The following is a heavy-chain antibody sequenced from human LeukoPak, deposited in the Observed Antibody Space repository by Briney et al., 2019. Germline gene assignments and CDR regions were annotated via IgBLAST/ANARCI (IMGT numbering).Heavy chain of an antibody. CDR2: INASTMGT. J-gene: IGHJ4*02. CDR1: GYTFTAYY. V-gene: IGHV1-2*02. Sequence: RSPERVSCTASGYTFTAYYMHWVRQAPGQGLEWMGWINASTMGTNYAQKFQGRVTLTGDTSINTAYMSLSRLRSDDTVVFYCARGLGDGYNQNRLDYWGQGT. CDR3: ARGLGDGYNQNRLDY. D-gene: IGHD5-24*01.